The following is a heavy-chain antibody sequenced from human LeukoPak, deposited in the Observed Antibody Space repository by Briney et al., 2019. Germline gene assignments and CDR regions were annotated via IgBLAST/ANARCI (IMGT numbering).Heavy chain of an antibody. V-gene: IGHV1-2*02. Sequence: ASVKVSCKASGYTFTGYYMHWVRQAPGQGLEWMGWINPNSGGTNYAQKFQGRVTMTRDTSISTAYMELSRLRSDDTAVYYCARFTFYDSSGYPNYFDYWGQGTLVTVSS. D-gene: IGHD3-22*01. CDR2: INPNSGGT. CDR1: GYTFTGYY. J-gene: IGHJ4*02. CDR3: ARFTFYDSSGYPNYFDY.